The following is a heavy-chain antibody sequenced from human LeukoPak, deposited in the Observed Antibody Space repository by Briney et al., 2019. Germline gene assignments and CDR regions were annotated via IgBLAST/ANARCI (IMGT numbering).Heavy chain of an antibody. Sequence: GGSLRLSCTASGFIFRSFGMHWVRQAPGKGLEWVAFIRYDGGNKYYADSVKGRFTISRDNSKNTLYLQMNSLRAEDTAVYYCAKVGGGGAFDIWGQGTMVTVSS. V-gene: IGHV3-30*02. J-gene: IGHJ3*02. CDR1: GFIFRSFG. CDR3: AKVGGGGAFDI. CDR2: IRYDGGNK. D-gene: IGHD1-26*01.